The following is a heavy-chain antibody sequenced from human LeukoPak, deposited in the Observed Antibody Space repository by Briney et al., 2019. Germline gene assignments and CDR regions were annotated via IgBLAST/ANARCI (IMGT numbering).Heavy chain of an antibody. CDR1: GGTFSRYA. V-gene: IGHV1-69*05. CDR2: IIPIFGTA. Sequence: ASVKVSCKASGGTFSRYAISWVRQAPGQGLEWMGGIIPIFGTANYAQKFQGRVTITTGESTSTACMELSSLRSEDTAVYYCARGEYSSSAYYYYYYMDVWGKGTTVTVSS. CDR3: ARGEYSSSAYYYYYYMDV. D-gene: IGHD6-6*01. J-gene: IGHJ6*03.